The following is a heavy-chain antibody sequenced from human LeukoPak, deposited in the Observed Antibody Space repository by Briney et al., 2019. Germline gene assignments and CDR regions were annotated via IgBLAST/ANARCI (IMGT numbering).Heavy chain of an antibody. Sequence: GASVKVSCKASGGTFSSYAISWVRQAPGQGLEWMGYINVGNGDTKYSQKFQGRVTFTRDTSASIAYMELSSLTSEDTAIYYCARKNYGDRHPYDYWGQGTLVTVSS. J-gene: IGHJ4*02. V-gene: IGHV1-3*01. D-gene: IGHD2-21*02. CDR2: INVGNGDT. CDR3: ARKNYGDRHPYDY. CDR1: GGTFSSYA.